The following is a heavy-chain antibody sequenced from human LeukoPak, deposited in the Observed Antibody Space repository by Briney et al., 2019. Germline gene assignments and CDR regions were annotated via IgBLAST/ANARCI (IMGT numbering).Heavy chain of an antibody. V-gene: IGHV4-39*01. D-gene: IGHD6-6*01. J-gene: IGHJ4*02. Sequence: SKTLSLTCTVSGGSISSSSYYWGWIRQPPGKGLEWIGSIYYSGSTYYNPPLKSRVTISVDTSKNQFSLKLSSVTAADTAVYYCARLGVSSSSELDYWGQGTLVTVSS. CDR3: ARLGVSSSSELDY. CDR1: GGSISSSSYY. CDR2: IYYSGST.